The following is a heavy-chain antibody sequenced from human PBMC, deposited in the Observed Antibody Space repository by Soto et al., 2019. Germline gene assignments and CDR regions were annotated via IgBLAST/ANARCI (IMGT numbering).Heavy chain of an antibody. V-gene: IGHV3-21*01. CDR3: ARDLVTIFGVVSYYYGMDV. CDR2: ISSSSSYI. J-gene: IGHJ6*02. CDR1: GFTFSSYS. D-gene: IGHD3-3*01. Sequence: PGGSLRLSCAASGFTFSSYSMNWVRQAPGKGLEWVSSISSSSSYIYYADSVKGRFTISRDNAKNSLYLQMNSLRAEDTAVYYCARDLVTIFGVVSYYYGMDVWGQGTTVTVSS.